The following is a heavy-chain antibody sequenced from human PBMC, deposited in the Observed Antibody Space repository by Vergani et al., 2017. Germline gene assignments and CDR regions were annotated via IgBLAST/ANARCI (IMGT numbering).Heavy chain of an antibody. CDR1: GHTSSSYG. Sequence: QVQLVQSGAEVKNPGASVKVSCKTSGHTSSSYGVSWVRQAPGQGLEWMGWIIVYNGNTNYAQKFQGRVTMTTDTSTSTAYMELRSLTSDDTAVYYCATSLKTSGYYKYYYTDVWGNGTTVTVSS. D-gene: IGHD3-10*01. J-gene: IGHJ6*03. V-gene: IGHV1-18*01. CDR3: ATSLKTSGYYKYYYTDV. CDR2: IIVYNGNT.